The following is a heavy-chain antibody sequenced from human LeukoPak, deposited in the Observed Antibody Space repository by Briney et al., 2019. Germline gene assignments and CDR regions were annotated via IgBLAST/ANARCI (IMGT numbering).Heavy chain of an antibody. J-gene: IGHJ6*03. D-gene: IGHD3-9*01. CDR1: GGSISSSSYY. Sequence: PSETLSLTCTVSGGSISSSSYYWGWIRQPPGKGLEWIGSMYYSGSTYYNPSLKSRVTISVDTSKNQFSLKLSSVTAADTAVYYCARHNDILTGYFDYYYMDVWGKGTTVTISS. CDR2: MYYSGST. CDR3: ARHNDILTGYFDYYYMDV. V-gene: IGHV4-39*01.